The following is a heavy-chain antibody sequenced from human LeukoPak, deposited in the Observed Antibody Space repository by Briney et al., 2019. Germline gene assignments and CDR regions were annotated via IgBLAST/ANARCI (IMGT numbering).Heavy chain of an antibody. CDR2: INLGLKTS. CDR1: GGSLSSHI. J-gene: IGHJ2*01. D-gene: IGHD6-19*01. CDR3: ARVTSGWSQSGTYWYFDL. V-gene: IGHV1-69*08. Sequence: ASVKVSCKVSGGSLSSHIMDWLRQAPGQGLEWMGLINLGLKTSNSAQKFQGRVTITAEESTNTAYLELTGLTSDDTAVYYCARVTSGWSQSGTYWYFDLWGRGTLVTVSS.